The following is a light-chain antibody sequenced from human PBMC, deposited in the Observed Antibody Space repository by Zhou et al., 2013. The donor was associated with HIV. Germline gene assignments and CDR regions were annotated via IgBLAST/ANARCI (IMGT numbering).Light chain of an antibody. CDR3: SSYRGSSTLELV. CDR2: DVS. J-gene: IGLJ1*01. Sequence: QSALTQPASVSGSPGQSITISCTGTSSDVGGYNYVSWYQQHPGKAPKLMIYDVSNRPSGVSNRFSGSKSGNTASLTISGLQAEDEADYYCSSYRGSSTLELVFGTGTKVIVL. CDR1: SSDVGGYNY. V-gene: IGLV2-14*03.